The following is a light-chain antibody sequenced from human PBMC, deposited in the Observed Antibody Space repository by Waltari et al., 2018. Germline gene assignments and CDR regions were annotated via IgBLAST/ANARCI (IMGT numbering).Light chain of an antibody. Sequence: EVVLTQSPATLSLSPGESATISCRASQSVSDYLVWYQQKPGQAPRLLIYDASKRATGIPPRFSGSGSGTDFTLTISSLEPEDIAVYYCQHRSTWRHTFGGGTKVEIK. CDR2: DAS. V-gene: IGKV3-11*01. CDR3: QHRSTWRHT. CDR1: QSVSDY. J-gene: IGKJ4*01.